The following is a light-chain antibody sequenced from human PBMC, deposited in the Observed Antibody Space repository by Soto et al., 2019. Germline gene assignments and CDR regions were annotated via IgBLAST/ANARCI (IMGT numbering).Light chain of an antibody. CDR3: QQYGSSPRT. CDR2: GAS. Sequence: EIVLTQSPGALSLSPGERATLYCRASQTVSSSYLAWYQQKPGQAPRLLISGASTRATGIPDRFSGRGSGADFTLTISRLEPDDFAVYYCQQYGSSPRTFGQGTRVEI. V-gene: IGKV3-20*01. CDR1: QTVSSSY. J-gene: IGKJ1*01.